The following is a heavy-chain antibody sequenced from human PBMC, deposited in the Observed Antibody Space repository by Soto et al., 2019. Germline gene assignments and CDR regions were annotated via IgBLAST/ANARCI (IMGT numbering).Heavy chain of an antibody. CDR1: GFSLTTGKMG. CDR3: ARMNVDSYQFYYAMDV. CDR2: IFSDNER. D-gene: IGHD4-17*01. J-gene: IGHJ6*02. V-gene: IGHV2-26*01. Sequence: QVTLKESGPALVKATETLTLTCTVSGFSLTTGKMGVSWIRQPPGKALEWLAHIFSDNERSYSTSLQGRLTISKDTPGSQVVLSMTNVDPVDTATYYCARMNVDSYQFYYAMDVWGQGITVTVSS.